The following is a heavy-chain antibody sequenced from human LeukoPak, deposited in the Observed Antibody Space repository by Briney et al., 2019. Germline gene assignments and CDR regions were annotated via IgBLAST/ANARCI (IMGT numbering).Heavy chain of an antibody. J-gene: IGHJ4*02. D-gene: IGHD6-13*01. CDR2: ISSSSSTI. Sequence: GGSLRLSCAASGFTFSGYSMNWVRQAPGKGLEWVSYISSSSSTIYYADSVKGRFTISRDNSKNTLYLQMNSLRAEDTAVYYCAQTRGIAAAGTFDWGQGTLVTVSS. CDR1: GFTFSGYS. V-gene: IGHV3-48*01. CDR3: AQTRGIAAAGTFD.